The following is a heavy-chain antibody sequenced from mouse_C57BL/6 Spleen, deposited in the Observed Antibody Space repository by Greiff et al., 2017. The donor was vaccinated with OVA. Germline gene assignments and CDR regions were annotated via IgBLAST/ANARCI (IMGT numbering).Heavy chain of an antibody. Sequence: QVQLQQSGPGLVAPSQSLSITCTVSGFSLTSYGVSWVRQPPGKGLEWLGAIWGDGSTNYHSALISRLSISKDNSKSQVFFKLNSLHTDDTATYYYAERWDWYYFDYWGQGTTLTVSS. V-gene: IGHV2-3*01. J-gene: IGHJ2*01. CDR2: IWGDGST. CDR3: AERWDWYYFDY. D-gene: IGHD4-1*01. CDR1: GFSLTSYG.